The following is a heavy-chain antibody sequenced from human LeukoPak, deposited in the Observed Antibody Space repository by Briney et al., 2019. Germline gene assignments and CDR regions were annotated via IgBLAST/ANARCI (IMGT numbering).Heavy chain of an antibody. D-gene: IGHD6-19*01. CDR2: IKPDGSEK. J-gene: IGHJ4*02. CDR3: ARDASALY. Sequence: GGSLRLSCAASGFTFSNSALSWVRQAPGKGLEWVASIKPDGSEKYYLDSVKGRFTISRDNARDSLYLQMNSLRDDDTSVYFCARDASALYWGRGTLVTVSS. CDR1: GFTFSNSA. V-gene: IGHV3-7*01.